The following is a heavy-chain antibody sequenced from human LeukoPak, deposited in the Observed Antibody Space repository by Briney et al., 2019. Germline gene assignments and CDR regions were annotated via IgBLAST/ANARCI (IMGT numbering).Heavy chain of an antibody. CDR1: GFSLTTSGVG. V-gene: IGHV2-5*02. Sequence: ESGPTLVKPTQTLTLTCTFSGFSLTTSGVGVGWIRQPPGKALGWLALIYWDDDKRYSPSLKSRLTITKDTSKNQVVLTMTNMDPVDTATYYCAHAQYYYDSSGYYLNYWGQGTLVTVSS. CDR3: AHAQYYYDSSGYYLNY. CDR2: IYWDDDK. D-gene: IGHD3-22*01. J-gene: IGHJ4*02.